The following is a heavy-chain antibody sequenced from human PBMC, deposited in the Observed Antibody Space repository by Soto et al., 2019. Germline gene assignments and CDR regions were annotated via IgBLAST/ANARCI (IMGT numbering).Heavy chain of an antibody. CDR1: GGSFSDYY. CDR3: ARAPYHYYYYYGMDV. Sequence: PLETLSLTCAVYGGSFSDYYWSWLRQPPGKGLEWIGYIYYSGSTYYNPSLKSRVTISVDTSKNQFSLKLSSVTAADTAVYYCARAPYHYYYYYGMDVWGQGTTVTVSS. CDR2: IYYSGST. V-gene: IGHV4-34*09. D-gene: IGHD3-16*01. J-gene: IGHJ6*02.